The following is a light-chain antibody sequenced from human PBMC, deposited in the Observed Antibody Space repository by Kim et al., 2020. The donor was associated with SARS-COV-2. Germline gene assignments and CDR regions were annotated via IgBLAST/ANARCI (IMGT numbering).Light chain of an antibody. V-gene: IGKV1-5*03. Sequence: SASVGDRVTITCRASQSVREWLAWYQQKPGKAPGLLIYKASNLEAVVPSRFSGSGSGTEFTLTIDSLRPEDFATYYCQQYSEYSYTFGQGTKLEI. J-gene: IGKJ2*01. CDR1: QSVREW. CDR2: KAS. CDR3: QQYSEYSYT.